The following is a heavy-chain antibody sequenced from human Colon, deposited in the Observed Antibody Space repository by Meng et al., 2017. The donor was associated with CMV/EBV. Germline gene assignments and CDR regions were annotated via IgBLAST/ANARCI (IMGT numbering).Heavy chain of an antibody. CDR3: ATVVRFPVGGHYYYHGMDV. D-gene: IGHD2-21*01. J-gene: IGHJ6*02. CDR2: ISSSGSTI. Sequence: GGSLRLSCAASGFSFGSYEMNWVRQAPGKGLEWVSYISSSGSTIHYADPVKGRFTISRDNVKNSLYLHMNSLRAEDTAVYYCATVVRFPVGGHYYYHGMDVWGQGTTVTVSS. CDR1: GFSFGSYE. V-gene: IGHV3-48*03.